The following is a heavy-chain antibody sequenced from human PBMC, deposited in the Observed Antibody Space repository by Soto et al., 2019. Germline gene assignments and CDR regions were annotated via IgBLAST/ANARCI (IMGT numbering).Heavy chain of an antibody. V-gene: IGHV4-34*01. Sequence: SETLCLTCAVDGGSFSGYYWSWIRQPPGKGLEWIGEINHSGSTNYNPSLKSRVTISVDTSKNQFSLKLSSVTAADTAVYYCARGRYYDFWSGYPTRYNWFDPWGQGTLVTVSS. J-gene: IGHJ5*02. CDR2: INHSGST. D-gene: IGHD3-3*01. CDR3: ARGRYYDFWSGYPTRYNWFDP. CDR1: GGSFSGYY.